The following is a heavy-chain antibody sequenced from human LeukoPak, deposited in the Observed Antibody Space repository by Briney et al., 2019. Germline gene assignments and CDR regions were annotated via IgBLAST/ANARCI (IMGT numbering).Heavy chain of an antibody. CDR1: GYTFTSYG. Sequence: ASVKVSCKASGYTFTSYGISWVRQAPGQGLEWMGWINAYNGNTDYAQSLQGRVTMTIDTSTSTVYMELRSLRSDDTAVYYCARDVGRSYDLDYWGQGTLVTVSS. CDR2: INAYNGNT. CDR3: ARDVGRSYDLDY. J-gene: IGHJ4*02. V-gene: IGHV1-18*01. D-gene: IGHD3-16*01.